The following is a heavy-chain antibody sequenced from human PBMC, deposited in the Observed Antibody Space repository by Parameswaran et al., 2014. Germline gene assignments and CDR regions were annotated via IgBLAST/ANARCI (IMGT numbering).Heavy chain of an antibody. CDR3: ARGLRFPYYMDV. D-gene: IGHD3-3*01. CDR2: IYSGGST. V-gene: IGHV3-53*01. CDR1: GFTVSSNY. Sequence: GGSLRLSCAASGFTVSSNYMSWVRQAPGKGLEWVSVIYSGGSTYYADSVKGRFTISRDNSKNTLYLQMNSLRAEDTAVYYCARGLRFPYYMDVWGKGTTVTVSS. J-gene: IGHJ6*03.